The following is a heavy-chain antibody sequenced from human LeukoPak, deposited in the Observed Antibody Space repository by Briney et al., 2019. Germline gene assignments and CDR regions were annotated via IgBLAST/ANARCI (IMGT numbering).Heavy chain of an antibody. J-gene: IGHJ4*02. Sequence: SQTLSLTCAISGDSVSSNSAAWNWVRQSPSSGLEWLGRTYYRSKWYNDYAVSVKSRMTINPDTSKNQFSLLLNSVTPEDTAVYFCARVTHSGSNDYWGQGTQVTVSS. CDR1: GDSVSSNSAA. D-gene: IGHD5-12*01. CDR2: TYYRSKWYN. CDR3: ARVTHSGSNDY. V-gene: IGHV6-1*01.